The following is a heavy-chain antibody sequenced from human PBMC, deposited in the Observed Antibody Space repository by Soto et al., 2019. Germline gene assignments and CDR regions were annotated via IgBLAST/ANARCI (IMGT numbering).Heavy chain of an antibody. CDR1: GFTFSNFW. V-gene: IGHV3-74*03. D-gene: IGHD2-15*01. J-gene: IGHJ2*01. CDR3: PRDFDSYVDL. Sequence: VESGGGLVHPGTSLRLSCSASGFTFSNFWMHWARQVPGKGLVWVARISGDGTSVTYADSVKGRATISRDNVRSTVYLQLRGLRSEDTGIFHCPRDFDSYVDLWGRGTQVTVSS. CDR2: ISGDGTSV.